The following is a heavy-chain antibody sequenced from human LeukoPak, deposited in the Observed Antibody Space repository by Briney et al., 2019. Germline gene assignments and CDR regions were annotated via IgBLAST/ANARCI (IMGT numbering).Heavy chain of an antibody. CDR2: VHYSGST. CDR1: GGSISSYY. V-gene: IGHV4-59*08. Sequence: SETLSLTCTVSGGSISSYYWSWIRQPPGKGLEWIGYVHYSGSTKYIPSLKSRVSISLDTSRNQFSLKLNSVTAADTAVYYCARNTCGDECSGFDCWGQGTLVTVSS. J-gene: IGHJ4*02. D-gene: IGHD2-21*01. CDR3: ARNTCGDECSGFDC.